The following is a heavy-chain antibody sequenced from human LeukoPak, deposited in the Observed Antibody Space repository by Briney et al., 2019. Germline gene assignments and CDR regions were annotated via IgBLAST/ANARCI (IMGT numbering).Heavy chain of an antibody. CDR1: GFTFSSYA. J-gene: IGHJ3*02. Sequence: PGGSLRLSCAASGFTFSSYAMSWVRQAPGKGLEWVSSTSGSDGSTYYADSVKGRFTISRDNSKNTLYLQMYSLRVEDTAVYYCAKTRGGNYRDTFDIWGQGTMVTVSS. CDR2: TSGSDGST. CDR3: AKTRGGNYRDTFDI. V-gene: IGHV3-23*01. D-gene: IGHD4-23*01.